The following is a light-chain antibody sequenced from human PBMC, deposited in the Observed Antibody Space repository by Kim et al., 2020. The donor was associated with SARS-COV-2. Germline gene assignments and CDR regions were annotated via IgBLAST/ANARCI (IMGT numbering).Light chain of an antibody. CDR3: QQGLT. V-gene: IGKV3-20*01. J-gene: IGKJ4*01. CDR1: QSVSSSY. Sequence: PLFLSPGERTTLSCRASQSVSSSYLAWYQQKPGQAPRLLIYGSSSRATGIPDRFSGSGSGTDFTLTISRLEPEDFAVYYCQQGLTFGGGTKVDIK. CDR2: GSS.